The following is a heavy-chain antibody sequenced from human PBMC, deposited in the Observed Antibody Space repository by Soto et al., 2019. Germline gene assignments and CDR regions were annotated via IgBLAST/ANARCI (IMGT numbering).Heavy chain of an antibody. CDR1: GFTVSNYY. J-gene: IGHJ4*02. CDR3: ARGKSRDAYNPLGY. D-gene: IGHD1-1*01. CDR2: IYTAGPT. V-gene: IGHV3-53*01. Sequence: GGSLRLSCAVSGFTVSNYYMGWVRQAPGRGLQWVSVIYTAGPTYYTDSVKGRVTISRDESKNTLYFQMDNLRAEDTATYYCARGKSRDAYNPLGYWGPGTLVTVSS.